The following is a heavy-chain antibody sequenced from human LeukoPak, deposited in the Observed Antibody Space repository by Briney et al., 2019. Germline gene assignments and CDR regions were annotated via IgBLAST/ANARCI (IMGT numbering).Heavy chain of an antibody. CDR3: ARVYKTSRYDVFDV. V-gene: IGHV3-30*10. J-gene: IGHJ3*01. CDR2: ISSDGHNE. D-gene: IGHD1-14*01. Sequence: GGSLRLSCAASGFTFSSYEMNWVRQAPGQGLEWVTQISSDGHNEVYRDSVKGRFTVSRDNSLATLYLQMNNLRAEDTALYYCARVYKTSRYDVFDVWGQGTMVIVSS. CDR1: GFTFSSYE.